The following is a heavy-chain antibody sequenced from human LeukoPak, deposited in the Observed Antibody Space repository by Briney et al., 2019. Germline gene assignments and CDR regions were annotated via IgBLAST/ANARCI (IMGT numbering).Heavy chain of an antibody. CDR3: ARDLAVAGIYFDC. CDR1: GYTFTGYY. J-gene: IGHJ4*02. CDR2: INPNNGGT. Sequence: ASVKVSCKASGYTFTGYYMHWVRQAPGQGLEWMGWINPNNGGTNYAQKFQGRVTMTRDTSISTAFMELSRLSSDDTAVYYCARDLAVAGIYFDCWGQGTLVTVSS. D-gene: IGHD6-19*01. V-gene: IGHV1-2*02.